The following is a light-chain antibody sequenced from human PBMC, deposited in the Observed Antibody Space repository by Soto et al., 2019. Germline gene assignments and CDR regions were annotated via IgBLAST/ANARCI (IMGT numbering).Light chain of an antibody. Sequence: EIVLTQSPDTLSLSPGERATLSCRASQSVSTNSLAWYQQRPGQAPRPLIYGASSRATGTPDRFSGSGSGTDFTLISSRLEPEDFAVYYRQQYGSSVLTFGGGTKVDIK. J-gene: IGKJ4*01. CDR1: QSVSTNS. CDR2: GAS. V-gene: IGKV3-20*01. CDR3: QQYGSSVLT.